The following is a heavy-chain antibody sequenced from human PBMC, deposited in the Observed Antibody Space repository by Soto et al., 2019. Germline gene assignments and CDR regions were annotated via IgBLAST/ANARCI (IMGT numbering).Heavy chain of an antibody. Sequence: QVQLVQSGAEVKKPGASVKVSCKASGYTFTSYAISWVRQAPGQGLEWMGWISAYNGNTKYAQKVQGRVTMTTDTATSTAYRDLRSLRSDDTAVYYCARAVNSGTFDYWGQGTLVTVPS. CDR1: GYTFTSYA. J-gene: IGHJ4*02. D-gene: IGHD3-10*01. CDR2: ISAYNGNT. CDR3: ARAVNSGTFDY. V-gene: IGHV1-18*01.